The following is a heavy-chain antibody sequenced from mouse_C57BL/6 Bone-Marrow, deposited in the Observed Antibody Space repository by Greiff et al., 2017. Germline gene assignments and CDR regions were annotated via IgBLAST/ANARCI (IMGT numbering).Heavy chain of an antibody. D-gene: IGHD1-1*01. CDR1: GFTFSNYW. J-gene: IGHJ3*01. CDR2: IRLKSDNYAT. CDR3: TATTVVAPGFAY. Sequence: DVKLVESGGGLVQPGGSMKLSCVASGFTFSNYWMNWVRQSPEKGLEWVAQIRLKSDNYATHYAESVKGRFTISRDDSKSSVYLQMNNLRAEDTGIYYCTATTVVAPGFAYWGQGTLVTVSA. V-gene: IGHV6-3*01.